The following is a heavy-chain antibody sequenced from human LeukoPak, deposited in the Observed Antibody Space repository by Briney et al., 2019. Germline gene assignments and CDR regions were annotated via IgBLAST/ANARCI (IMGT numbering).Heavy chain of an antibody. Sequence: PSETLSLTCSVSGSSISSSSDYWSWIRQPPGKGLEWIGEINHSGSTNYNPSLKSRVTISVDTSKNQFSLKLSSVTAADTAVYYCARVPLFYDYVWGSYRYNWFDPWGQGTLVTVSS. CDR2: INHSGST. V-gene: IGHV4-39*07. D-gene: IGHD3-16*02. CDR3: ARVPLFYDYVWGSYRYNWFDP. CDR1: GSSISSSSDY. J-gene: IGHJ5*02.